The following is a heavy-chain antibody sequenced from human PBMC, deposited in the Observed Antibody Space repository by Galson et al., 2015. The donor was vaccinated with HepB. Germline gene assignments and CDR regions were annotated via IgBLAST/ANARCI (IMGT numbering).Heavy chain of an antibody. V-gene: IGHV3-33*01. Sequence: SLRLSCAASGFTFSSYGMHRVRQAPGKGLEWVAVIWYDGSNKYYADSVKGRFTIPRDNSKNTLYLQMNSLRAEDTAVYYCARSALGYYDSSGRFDYWGQGTLVTVSS. CDR2: IWYDGSNK. CDR1: GFTFSSYG. J-gene: IGHJ4*02. CDR3: ARSALGYYDSSGRFDY. D-gene: IGHD3-22*01.